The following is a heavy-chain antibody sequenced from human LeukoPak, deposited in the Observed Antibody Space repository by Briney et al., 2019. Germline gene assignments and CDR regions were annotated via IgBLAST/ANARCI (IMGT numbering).Heavy chain of an antibody. D-gene: IGHD2-15*01. J-gene: IGHJ5*02. CDR2: ISGSGGST. CDR3: AKEGDIVVVVAATAPNWFDP. CDR1: GFTFSSYV. Sequence: GGSLRLSCAASGFTFSSYVMSWVRQAPGKGLEWVAAISGSGGSTYYADSVKGRFTISRDNSKNTLYLQMNSLRAEDTAVYYCAKEGDIVVVVAATAPNWFDPWGQGTLVTVSS. V-gene: IGHV3-23*01.